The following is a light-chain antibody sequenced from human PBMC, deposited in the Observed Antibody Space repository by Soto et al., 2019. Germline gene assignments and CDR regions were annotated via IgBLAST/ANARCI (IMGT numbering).Light chain of an antibody. J-gene: IGKJ4*01. CDR1: QSIDSSY. Sequence: EIVLTQSPGTLSLAPGESVTLSCRASQSIDSSYLGWYQQKPGQAPRLLVFAASNRATGVPDRFSGSGSGTDFTLTISRLEPGDFAVYYCQQYGSSPLAFGGGTRVEIK. CDR3: QQYGSSPLA. CDR2: AAS. V-gene: IGKV3-20*01.